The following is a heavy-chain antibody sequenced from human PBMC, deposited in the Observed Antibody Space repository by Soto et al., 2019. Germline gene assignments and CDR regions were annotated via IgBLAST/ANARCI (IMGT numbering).Heavy chain of an antibody. CDR1: EGMIGSYG. V-gene: IGHV3-64*01. D-gene: IGHD2-2*01. J-gene: IGHJ6*02. CDR3: ARGRRSTSPGGMDV. Sequence: GGSMRHSSAAAEGMIGSYGGHWVRQDPGKGLEYASAISSNGGSTYYANSVKGRFTIPRDNSKNTLYLQMGSLRAEDMAVYYWARGRRSTSPGGMDVWGQGTTVTVSS. CDR2: ISSNGGST.